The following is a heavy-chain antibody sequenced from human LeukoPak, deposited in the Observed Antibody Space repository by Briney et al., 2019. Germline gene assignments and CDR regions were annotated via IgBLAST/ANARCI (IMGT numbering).Heavy chain of an antibody. D-gene: IGHD7-27*01. Sequence: PGGSLRLSCAASGFTFSSCSMNWVRQAPGKGLEWVSAISGSGGSTYYADSVKGRFTISRDNSKNTLHLQMNSLRAEDTAVYYCAKGIVNWGKYYFDYWGQGTLVTVSS. V-gene: IGHV3-23*01. J-gene: IGHJ4*02. CDR1: GFTFSSCS. CDR2: ISGSGGST. CDR3: AKGIVNWGKYYFDY.